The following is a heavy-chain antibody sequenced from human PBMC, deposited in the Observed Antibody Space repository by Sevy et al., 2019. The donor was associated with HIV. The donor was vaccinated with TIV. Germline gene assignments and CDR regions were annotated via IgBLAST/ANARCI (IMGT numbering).Heavy chain of an antibody. CDR2: IYYSGST. CDR3: ARDFRYCSGGSCSPYYGMDV. J-gene: IGHJ6*02. Sequence: SETLSLTCTVSGGSVSSGSYYWSWIRQPPGKGLEWIGYIYYSGSTNYNPSLKSRVTISVDTSKNQFSLKLSSVTAADTAVCYCARDFRYCSGGSCSPYYGMDVWGQGTTVTVSS. D-gene: IGHD2-15*01. V-gene: IGHV4-61*01. CDR1: GGSVSSGSYY.